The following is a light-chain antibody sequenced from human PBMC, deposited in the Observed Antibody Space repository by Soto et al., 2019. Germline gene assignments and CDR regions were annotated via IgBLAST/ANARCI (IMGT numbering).Light chain of an antibody. CDR2: EGS. V-gene: IGLV2-14*02. J-gene: IGLJ1*01. Sequence: QSALTQPASVSGSPGQSITISCTGTSSDVGSYNLVSWYQQHPGKAPKLMIYEGSKRPSGVSNRFSGSKSGNTASLTISGLQAEDEADYYCYSYTSSTTRVFGTGTKLTVL. CDR3: YSYTSSTTRV. CDR1: SSDVGSYNL.